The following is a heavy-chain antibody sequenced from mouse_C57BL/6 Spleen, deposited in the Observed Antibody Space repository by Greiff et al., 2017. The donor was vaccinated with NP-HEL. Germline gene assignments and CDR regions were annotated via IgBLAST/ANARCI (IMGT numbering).Heavy chain of an antibody. CDR1: GYSFTSYY. D-gene: IGHD2-1*01. Sequence: QVQLQQSGPELVKPGASVKISCKASGYSFTSYYIHWVKQRPGQGLEWIGWIYPGSGNTKYNEKFKGKATLTADTSSSTAYMQLSSLTSEDSAVYYCAREPYGNFTFDYWGQGTTLTVSS. CDR3: AREPYGNFTFDY. J-gene: IGHJ2*01. CDR2: IYPGSGNT. V-gene: IGHV1-66*01.